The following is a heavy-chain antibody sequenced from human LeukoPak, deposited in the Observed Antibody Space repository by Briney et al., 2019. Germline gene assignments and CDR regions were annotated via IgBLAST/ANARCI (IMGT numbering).Heavy chain of an antibody. J-gene: IGHJ4*02. CDR3: ARHRGLHY. CDR1: GGSISGSSYY. Sequence: SETLSLTCTVSGGSISGSSYYWGWIRQPPGKGLEWIGSIYYSGSTYYNPSLKSRVTISVDTSKNQFSLKLSSVTAADTAVYYCARHRGLHYWGQGTLVTVSS. D-gene: IGHD1-26*01. CDR2: IYYSGST. V-gene: IGHV4-39*01.